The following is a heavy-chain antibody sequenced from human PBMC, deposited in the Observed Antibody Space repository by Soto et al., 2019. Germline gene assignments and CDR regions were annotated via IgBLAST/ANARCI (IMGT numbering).Heavy chain of an antibody. V-gene: IGHV5-51*01. D-gene: IGHD3-22*01. J-gene: IGHJ5*02. CDR3: ARKDKSGYFNWFDP. Sequence: GASLTISCRTSGYKFTSSWIAWVRQMPGKGLEWMGIIFPSDSDTRYSPSFQGQVTISADRSTSTVFLQWASLKASDTAVYFCARKDKSGYFNWFDPWGQGTLVTVSS. CDR1: GYKFTSSW. CDR2: IFPSDSDT.